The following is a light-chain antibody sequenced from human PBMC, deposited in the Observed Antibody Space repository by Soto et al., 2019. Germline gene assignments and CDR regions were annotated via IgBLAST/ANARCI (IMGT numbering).Light chain of an antibody. Sequence: SYELTQPPSVSVAPGKTASITCGGNNIGSKSVHWYQQKPGQAPVPVILYEIDRPSGIPERFSGSNFGNTATLTITRVDAGDEADYYCHVWDSDNEHPVFGGGTKVTVL. J-gene: IGLJ2*01. CDR2: YEI. CDR3: HVWDSDNEHPV. CDR1: NIGSKS. V-gene: IGLV3-21*04.